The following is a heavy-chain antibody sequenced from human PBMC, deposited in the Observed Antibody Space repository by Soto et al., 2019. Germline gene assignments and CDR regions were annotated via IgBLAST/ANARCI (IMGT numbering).Heavy chain of an antibody. V-gene: IGHV3-23*01. CDR3: VKDLRYASGSFYPGGGIDI. D-gene: IGHD3-10*01. Sequence: EVQLLDSGGDSVQSGESLRLSCAVSGFTLSGYAMNWVRQAPGKGLEWVSTIRGSGDTTIYADSVKGRFIISRDNSKNTVSLQMNSLRDEVTAVYLCVKDLRYASGSFYPGGGIDIWGQGTTVTVSS. CDR1: GFTLSGYA. J-gene: IGHJ6*02. CDR2: IRGSGDTT.